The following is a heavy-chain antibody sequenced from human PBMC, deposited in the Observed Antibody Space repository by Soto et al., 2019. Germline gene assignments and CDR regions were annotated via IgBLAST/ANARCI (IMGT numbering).Heavy chain of an antibody. CDR1: GYTFTSYD. CDR3: ARGWGDILTGYTDAFDI. J-gene: IGHJ3*02. Sequence: ASVKVSCKASGYTFTSYDINWVRQATGQGLEWMGWMNPNSGNTGYAQKFQGRVTMTRNTSISTAYMELSSLRSEDMAVYYCARGWGDILTGYTDAFDIRGQGTMVTVSS. D-gene: IGHD3-9*01. CDR2: MNPNSGNT. V-gene: IGHV1-8*01.